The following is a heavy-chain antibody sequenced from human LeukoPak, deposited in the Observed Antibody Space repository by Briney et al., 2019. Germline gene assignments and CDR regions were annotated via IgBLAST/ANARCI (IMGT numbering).Heavy chain of an antibody. Sequence: ASVKVSCKASGYTFTGYYMHWVRQAPGQGLEWMGVINPRGTSTIYAEKFQGRIILTRDMSSTTDYMELSSLKSDDTAVYYCARDNSMDERGWWFDPWGQGTLVTVSS. CDR3: ARDNSMDERGWWFDP. V-gene: IGHV1-46*01. CDR2: INPRGTST. CDR1: GYTFTGYY. D-gene: IGHD4-23*01. J-gene: IGHJ5*02.